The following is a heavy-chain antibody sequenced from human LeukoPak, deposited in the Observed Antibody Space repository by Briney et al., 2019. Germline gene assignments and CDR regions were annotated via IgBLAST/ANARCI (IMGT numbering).Heavy chain of an antibody. V-gene: IGHV3-23*01. J-gene: IGHJ4*02. CDR1: GFTFSNYA. CDR2: IFGSGGST. D-gene: IGHD3-9*01. Sequence: GASLRLSCAASGFTFSNYAMSWVGQAPGKELEGVSAIFGSGGSTYYADSVKGRFSISRDNSKNTLFLQMNSLRVEDTALYYCSKWGDYDVLTGYYDSDFWGQGTLVTVSS. CDR3: SKWGDYDVLTGYYDSDF.